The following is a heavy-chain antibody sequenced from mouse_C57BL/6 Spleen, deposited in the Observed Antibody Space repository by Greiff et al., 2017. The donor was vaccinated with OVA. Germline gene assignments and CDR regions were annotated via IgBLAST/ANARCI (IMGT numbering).Heavy chain of an antibody. CDR2: IDPSDSET. Sequence: QVQLQQPGAELVRPGSSVKLSCKASGYTFTSYWMHWVKQRPIQGLEWIGNIDPSDSETHYNQKFKDKATLTVDKSSSTAYMQLSSLTSVDSAVYYSARGGYYGSSYSVDYWGQGTSVTVSS. D-gene: IGHD1-1*01. V-gene: IGHV1-52*01. J-gene: IGHJ4*01. CDR3: ARGGYYGSSYSVDY. CDR1: GYTFTSYW.